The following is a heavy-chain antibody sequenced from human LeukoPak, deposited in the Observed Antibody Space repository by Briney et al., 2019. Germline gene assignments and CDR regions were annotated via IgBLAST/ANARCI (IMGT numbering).Heavy chain of an antibody. CDR1: GFTFSSYS. J-gene: IGHJ3*02. CDR3: ARTRLRDAFDI. CDR2: ISSSSSTI. V-gene: IGHV3-48*02. Sequence: GGSLRLSYAASGFTFSSYSMNWVRQAPGKGLEWVSYISSSSSTIYYADSVKGRFTISRGNAKNSLYLQMNGLRDEDTAVYYCARTRLRDAFDIWGQGTMVTVSS.